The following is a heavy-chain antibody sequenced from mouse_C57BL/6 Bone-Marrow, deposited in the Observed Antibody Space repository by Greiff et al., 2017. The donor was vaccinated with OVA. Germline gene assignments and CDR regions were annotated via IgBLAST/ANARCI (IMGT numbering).Heavy chain of an antibody. Sequence: QVQLKESGAELVRPGASVKLSCKASGYTFTDYYINWVKQRPGQGLEWIARIYPGSGNTYYNEKFKGKATLTAEKSSSTAYMQLSSLTSEDSAVYFCARWRWLLLYAMDYWGQGTSVTVSS. J-gene: IGHJ4*01. V-gene: IGHV1-76*01. CDR1: GYTFTDYY. CDR3: ARWRWLLLYAMDY. CDR2: IYPGSGNT. D-gene: IGHD2-3*01.